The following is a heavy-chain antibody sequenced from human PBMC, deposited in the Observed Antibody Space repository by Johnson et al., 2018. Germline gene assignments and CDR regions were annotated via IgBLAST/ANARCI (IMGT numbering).Heavy chain of an antibody. CDR1: GFTFSSYG. CDR3: ARADYDILTGYQYGMDV. V-gene: IGHV3-33*01. Sequence: QVQLVESGGGVVQPGRSLRLSCAASGFTFSSYGMHWVRQAPGKGLEWVAVIWYDGSNKYYADSVKGRFTISRDNSKTTLYLQMNSLRAEDTAVYYCARADYDILTGYQYGMDVWGQGTTVTVSS. J-gene: IGHJ6*02. CDR2: IWYDGSNK. D-gene: IGHD3-9*01.